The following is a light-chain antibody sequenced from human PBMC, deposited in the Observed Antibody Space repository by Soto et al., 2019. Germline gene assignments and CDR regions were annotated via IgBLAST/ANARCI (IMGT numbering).Light chain of an antibody. CDR1: SSTVGGFNV. V-gene: IGLV2-23*01. J-gene: IGLJ2*01. CDR2: EGI. Sequence: QSVLTQPASVSGSPGQSITISCTGTSSTVGGFNVVSWYQQHPGKAPKVIIYEGIKRPSGVSNRFSGSNSGSTASLTISGLQAEDEADYYCQVWDRNFRHRVFGGGTKLTVL. CDR3: QVWDRNFRHRV.